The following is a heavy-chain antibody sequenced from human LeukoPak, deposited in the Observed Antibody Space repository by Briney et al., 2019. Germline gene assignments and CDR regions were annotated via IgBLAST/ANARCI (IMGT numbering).Heavy chain of an antibody. CDR2: IYYSGST. Sequence: SETLSLTCTVSGYSISSGYYWSWIRQPPGKGLEWIGYIYYSGSTNYNPSLKSRVTISVDTSKNQFSLKLSSVTAADSAVYYCARTTEAHSWRTRYYDYYMDVWGKGTTVTVSS. V-gene: IGHV4-61*01. CDR1: GYSISSGYY. D-gene: IGHD6-13*01. J-gene: IGHJ6*03. CDR3: ARTTEAHSWRTRYYDYYMDV.